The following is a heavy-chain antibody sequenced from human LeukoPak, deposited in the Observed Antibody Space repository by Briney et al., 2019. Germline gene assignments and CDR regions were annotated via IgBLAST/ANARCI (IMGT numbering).Heavy chain of an antibody. Sequence: GGSLRLSCAASGFTFSSYAMSWVRQAPGKGLEWVANIKKDGSEKYYVDSVKGRFTISRDNAKNSLYLQMNSLRAEDTAVYYCARVGDTAMVARYYYMDVWGKGTTVTVSS. J-gene: IGHJ6*03. CDR3: ARVGDTAMVARYYYMDV. CDR1: GFTFSSYA. CDR2: IKKDGSEK. V-gene: IGHV3-7*01. D-gene: IGHD5-18*01.